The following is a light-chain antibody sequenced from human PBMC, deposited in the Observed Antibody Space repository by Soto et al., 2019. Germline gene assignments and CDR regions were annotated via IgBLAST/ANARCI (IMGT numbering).Light chain of an antibody. CDR1: SSDVGGYNY. J-gene: IGLJ2*01. CDR3: TSYTSSSPLV. Sequence: QSALTQPASVSGSPGQSITISCTGTSSDVGGYNYVSWYQQHPGKAPKLMIYDVSNRPSGVSNRFSGSKSGNTASLTISGLQAEDGADYYCTSYTSSSPLVFGGGTKLTFL. CDR2: DVS. V-gene: IGLV2-14*01.